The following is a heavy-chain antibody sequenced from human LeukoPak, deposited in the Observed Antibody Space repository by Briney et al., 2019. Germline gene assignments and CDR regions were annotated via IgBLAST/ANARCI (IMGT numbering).Heavy chain of an antibody. CDR3: ARGAAAGIASRPDY. CDR2: ISYDGSNK. D-gene: IGHD6-13*01. Sequence: PGGSLRRYCAASGFTFSSYGMHWVRQAPGKGLEWVAVISYDGSNKYYADSVKGRFTISRDNSKNTLYLQMNSLRAEDTAVYYCARGAAAGIASRPDYWGQGTLVTVSS. CDR1: GFTFSSYG. V-gene: IGHV3-30*03. J-gene: IGHJ4*02.